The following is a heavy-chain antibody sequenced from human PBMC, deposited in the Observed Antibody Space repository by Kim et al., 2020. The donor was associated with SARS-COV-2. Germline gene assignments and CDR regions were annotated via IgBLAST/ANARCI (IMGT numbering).Heavy chain of an antibody. V-gene: IGHV3-33*01. CDR3: ARGSSHYFDY. CDR2: K. J-gene: IGHJ4*02. D-gene: IGHD6-6*01. Sequence: KNYADSVKGRFTISRDNSKNTLYLQMNSLRAEDTAVYYCARGSSHYFDYWGQGTLVTVSS.